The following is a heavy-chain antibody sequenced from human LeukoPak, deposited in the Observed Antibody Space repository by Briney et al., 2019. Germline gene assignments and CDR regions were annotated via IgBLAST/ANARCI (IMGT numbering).Heavy chain of an antibody. CDR3: ARRPFYVWGSYRYWFDP. V-gene: IGHV4-39*07. Sequence: PSETLSLTCTVSGGSISSSSYYWGWIRQPPGKGLEWIGSIYYSGSTYYNPSLKSRVTISVDTSKNQFSLKLSSVTAADTAVYYCARRPFYVWGSYRYWFDPWGQGTLVTVSS. CDR1: GGSISSSSYY. J-gene: IGHJ5*02. CDR2: IYYSGST. D-gene: IGHD3-16*02.